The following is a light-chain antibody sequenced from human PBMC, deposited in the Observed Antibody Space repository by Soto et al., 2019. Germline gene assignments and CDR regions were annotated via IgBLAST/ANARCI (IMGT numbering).Light chain of an antibody. CDR2: EVS. J-gene: IGLJ2*01. CDR3: SSYTSSSTFI. Sequence: QSALTQPPSVSGSPGQSVTISCTGTSSDVGSYNRVSWYQQPPGTAPRLIISEVSDRPSGVPDRFSESRSGNTASLTISWLQPEDEADYYCSSYTSSSTFIFGGGTQLTVL. V-gene: IGLV2-18*02. CDR1: SSDVGSYNR.